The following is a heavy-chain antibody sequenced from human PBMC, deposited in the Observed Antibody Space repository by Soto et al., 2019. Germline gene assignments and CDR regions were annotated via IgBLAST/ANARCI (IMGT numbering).Heavy chain of an antibody. CDR2: IYYSGST. V-gene: IGHV4-31*03. Sequence: SEMLSLTCTVSGDSISRGCYYWSWIRQHPGKGLEWIGYIYYSGSTYYNPSLKSRVTISVDTSKNQFSLKLSSVTAADTAVYYCALWFGGDYFDYWGQGTLVTVSS. J-gene: IGHJ4*02. D-gene: IGHD3-10*01. CDR1: GDSISRGCYY. CDR3: ALWFGGDYFDY.